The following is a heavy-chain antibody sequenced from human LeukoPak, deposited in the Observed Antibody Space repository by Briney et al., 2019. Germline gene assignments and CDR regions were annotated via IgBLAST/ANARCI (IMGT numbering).Heavy chain of an antibody. J-gene: IGHJ4*02. CDR3: AREGTMVRGVIPYITTLDY. D-gene: IGHD3-10*01. CDR1: LFTLRSNY. V-gene: IGHV3-66*01. CDR2: IYSGGST. Sequence: PGGALRLSRAASLFTLRSNYMSWVRPAPGRGRAWVSVIYSGGSTYYADSVKGRFTISRDNSKNTLYLQVNSLRAEDTAVYYCAREGTMVRGVIPYITTLDYWGQGTLVTVSS.